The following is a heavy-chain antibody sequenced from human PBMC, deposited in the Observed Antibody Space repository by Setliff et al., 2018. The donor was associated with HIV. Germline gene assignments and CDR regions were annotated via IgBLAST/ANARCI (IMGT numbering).Heavy chain of an antibody. Sequence: ASVKVSCKASGYTFTGYYMHWVRQAPGQGLEWMGRINPNSGGTNYAQKCQGRVTMTRDTSISKAYMELSRLRSDDTAVYYCARGTRVGANDAFDIWGQGTMVTVSS. CDR3: ARGTRVGANDAFDI. V-gene: IGHV1-2*06. J-gene: IGHJ3*02. CDR1: GYTFTGYY. CDR2: INPNSGGT. D-gene: IGHD1-26*01.